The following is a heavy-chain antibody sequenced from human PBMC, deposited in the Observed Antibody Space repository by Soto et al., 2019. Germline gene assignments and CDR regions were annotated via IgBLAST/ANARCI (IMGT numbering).Heavy chain of an antibody. CDR1: GFTFSDYY. CDR2: ISTTSSYT. Sequence: QVQLVESGGDLVKPGGTLRLSCAAAGFTFSDYYMSWIRHARGRGLEWVSYISTTSSYTNYADSVKGRFTISRDNANNSLYLQMNSLRVEDTAMYCCARGQVAAGYQSYSGFDGWGQGTTVTVSS. CDR3: ARGQVAAGYQSYSGFDG. D-gene: IGHD2-2*01. J-gene: IGHJ6*02. V-gene: IGHV3-11*05.